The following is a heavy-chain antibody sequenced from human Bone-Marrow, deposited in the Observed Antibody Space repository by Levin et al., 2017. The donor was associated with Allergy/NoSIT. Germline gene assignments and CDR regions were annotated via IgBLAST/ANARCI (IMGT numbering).Heavy chain of an antibody. D-gene: IGHD5-12*01. J-gene: IGHJ6*03. V-gene: IGHV1-18*01. Sequence: ASVKVSCKASGYTFTSYGISWVRQAPGQGLEWMGWISAYNGNTNYAQKLQGRVTMTTDTSTSTAYMELRSLRSDDTAVYYCARVWYLATMELHYYYMDVWGKGTTVTVSS. CDR3: ARVWYLATMELHYYYMDV. CDR1: GYTFTSYG. CDR2: ISAYNGNT.